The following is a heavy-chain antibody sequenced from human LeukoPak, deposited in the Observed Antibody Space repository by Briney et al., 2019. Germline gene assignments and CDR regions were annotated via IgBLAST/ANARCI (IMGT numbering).Heavy chain of an antibody. CDR3: ASYSYDSSGYYYFDY. J-gene: IGHJ4*02. CDR2: ISAYNGNT. CDR1: GYTFTSYG. Sequence: ASVKVSCKASGYTFTSYGISWVRQAPGQGLEWMGWISAYNGNTNYAQKLQGRVTMTTDTSTSTAYMELRSLRSDDMAVYYCASYSYDSSGYYYFDYWGQGTLVTVSS. V-gene: IGHV1-18*03. D-gene: IGHD3-22*01.